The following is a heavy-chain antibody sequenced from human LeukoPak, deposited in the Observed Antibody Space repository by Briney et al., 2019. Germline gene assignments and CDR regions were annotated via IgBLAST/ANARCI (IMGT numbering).Heavy chain of an antibody. CDR2: IRSKANSYAT. Sequence: PGGSLRLSCAASGFTFSGSAMHWVRQASGKGLEWVGRIRSKANSYATAYAASVKGRFTIFRDDSKNTAYLQMNSLKTEDTAVYYCTSPSTGYSSGWATSTLDYWGQGTLVTVSS. CDR1: GFTFSGSA. D-gene: IGHD6-19*01. V-gene: IGHV3-73*01. CDR3: TSPSTGYSSGWATSTLDY. J-gene: IGHJ4*02.